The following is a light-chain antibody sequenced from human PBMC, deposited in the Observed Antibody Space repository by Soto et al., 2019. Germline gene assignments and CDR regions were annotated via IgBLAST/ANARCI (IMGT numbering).Light chain of an antibody. CDR1: SSDVGSYDL. CDR3: CSFAGSSTDV. CDR2: EVS. J-gene: IGLJ1*01. Sequence: QSALTQPASVSGSPGQSITISCTGTSSDVGSYDLVSWYQHHPGKAPKLMIYEVSKRPSGVSNRFSGSKSDNTASLTISGLQAEDEADCYCCSFAGSSTDVFGTGTKLTVL. V-gene: IGLV2-23*02.